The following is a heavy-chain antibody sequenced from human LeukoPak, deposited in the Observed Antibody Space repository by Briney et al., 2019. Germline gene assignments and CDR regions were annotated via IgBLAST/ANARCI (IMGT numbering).Heavy chain of an antibody. CDR3: AKRGDGYNTYYFDY. CDR2: ISVSGVSK. D-gene: IGHD5-24*01. CDR1: GFTFSSYA. Sequence: GGSLRLPCVASGFTFSSYAMNWVRQAPGKGLEWVSGISVSGVSKYYANSVKGRFTISRDNSKTTLYLQMNSLRAEDTAVYYCAKRGDGYNTYYFDYWGQGTLVTVSS. V-gene: IGHV3-23*01. J-gene: IGHJ4*02.